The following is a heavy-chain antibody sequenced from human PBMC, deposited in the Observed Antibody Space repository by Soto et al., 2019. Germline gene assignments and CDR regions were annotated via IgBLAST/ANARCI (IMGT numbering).Heavy chain of an antibody. Sequence: SGTLSLTCAVSGGSISSSNWWSWVRQPPGKGLEWIGEIYHSGSTNYNPSLKSRVTISVDKSKNQFSLKLSSVTAADTAVYYCARDVRYSSSWYFDWFDPWGQGTLVTVSS. CDR2: IYHSGST. D-gene: IGHD6-13*01. CDR3: ARDVRYSSSWYFDWFDP. V-gene: IGHV4-4*02. J-gene: IGHJ5*02. CDR1: GGSISSSNW.